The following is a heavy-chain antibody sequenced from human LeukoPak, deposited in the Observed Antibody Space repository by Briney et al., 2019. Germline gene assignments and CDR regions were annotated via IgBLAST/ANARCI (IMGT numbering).Heavy chain of an antibody. CDR3: ARDPGWGALDY. CDR2: INIDGSQR. CDR1: GFTFSSYA. V-gene: IGHV3-7*03. J-gene: IGHJ4*02. Sequence: PGGSLRLPCAASGFTFSSYAMNWVRQTPGKGLELVSNINIDGSQRYHAYSVEGRFTISRDNVKNTLYLQMNSLRVEDTAVYYCARDPGWGALDYWGQGALVIVSS. D-gene: IGHD3-16*01.